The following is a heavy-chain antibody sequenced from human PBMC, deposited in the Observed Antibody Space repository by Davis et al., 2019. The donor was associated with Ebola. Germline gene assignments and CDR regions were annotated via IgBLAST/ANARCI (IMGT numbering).Heavy chain of an antibody. D-gene: IGHD3-10*01. Sequence: GGSLRLSCAASGFTFSSYDMNWVRQAPGKGLEWISYISFSGTIHYADSVKGRFTISRDNANNVLYLQMNSLRAEDTAVYYCARYYKNWFDHWGQGTQVTVSS. CDR3: ARYYKNWFDH. CDR1: GFTFSSYD. V-gene: IGHV3-48*03. CDR2: ISFSGTI. J-gene: IGHJ5*02.